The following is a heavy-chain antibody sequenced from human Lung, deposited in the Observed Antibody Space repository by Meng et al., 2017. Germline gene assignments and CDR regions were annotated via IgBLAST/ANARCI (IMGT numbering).Heavy chain of an antibody. CDR2: INHGGST. Sequence: QGRLQLWGAGLWRPSETLALTCAVYGGSISGSYWGWYRQSPAKGLEWIGKINHGGSTNYSPSLESRVTISVDTPKNQFSLRLTSMTVADTAVYYCARERHSTIIRGVIDFWGQGALVTVSS. D-gene: IGHD3-10*01. V-gene: IGHV4-34*01. CDR1: GGSISGSY. J-gene: IGHJ4*02. CDR3: ARERHSTIIRGVIDF.